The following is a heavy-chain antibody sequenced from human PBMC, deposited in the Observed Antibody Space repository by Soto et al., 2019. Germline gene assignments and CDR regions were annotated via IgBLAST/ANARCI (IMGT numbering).Heavy chain of an antibody. CDR1: GFTFSDYY. J-gene: IGHJ5*02. CDR2: ISSSGSSI. Sequence: QVPLVESGGGLVKPGGSLRLSCAASGFTFSDYYMSWIRQAPGKGLEWVSYISSSGSSIYYAESVKGRFTISRDNAKNSLYLQMNSLRAEDTAVYYCARVRYYDSGSSINWFDPWGQGTLVTVSS. D-gene: IGHD3-10*01. CDR3: ARVRYYDSGSSINWFDP. V-gene: IGHV3-11*01.